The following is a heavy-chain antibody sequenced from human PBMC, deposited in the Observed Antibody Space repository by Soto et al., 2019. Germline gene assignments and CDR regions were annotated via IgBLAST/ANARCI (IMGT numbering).Heavy chain of an antibody. V-gene: IGHV3-49*03. J-gene: IGHJ6*03. CDR1: GFTSGDYA. CDR3: TRKTSENTVTFYYYYYYMDV. Sequence: GGSLRLPCTASGFTSGDYAMSWFRQAPGKGLEWVGFIRSKAYGGTTEYAASVKGRFTISRDDSKSIAYLQMNSLKTEDTAVYYCTRKTSENTVTFYYYYYYMDVWGKGTTVTVSS. D-gene: IGHD4-17*01. CDR2: IRSKAYGGTT.